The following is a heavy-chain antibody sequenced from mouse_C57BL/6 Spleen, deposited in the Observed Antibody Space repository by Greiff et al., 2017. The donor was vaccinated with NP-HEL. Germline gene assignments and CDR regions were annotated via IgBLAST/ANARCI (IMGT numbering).Heavy chain of an antibody. D-gene: IGHD2-2*01. CDR3: ARKGYQGAMDY. Sequence: VQLQQSGAELVRPGTSVKVSCKASGYAFTNYLIEWVKQRPGQGLEWIGVINPGSGGTNYNEKFKGKATLTADKSSSTAYMQLSSLTSEDSAVYFCARKGYQGAMDYWGQGTSVTVSS. CDR2: INPGSGGT. CDR1: GYAFTNYL. V-gene: IGHV1-54*01. J-gene: IGHJ4*01.